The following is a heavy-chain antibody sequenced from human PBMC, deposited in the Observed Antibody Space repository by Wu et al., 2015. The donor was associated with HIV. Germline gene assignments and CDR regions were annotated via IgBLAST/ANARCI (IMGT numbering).Heavy chain of an antibody. Sequence: QVQLVQSGAEVKKPGASVKVSCKASGHTFTGYYMHWVRQAPGQGLEWVGRLNPNTGGADSAQKFQGRVTMTRDTSINTAYLDLSRLRLDDTAVYFCASGIQAGGANYWGQGTLVTVSS. V-gene: IGHV1-2*02. D-gene: IGHD2-21*01. CDR1: GHTFTGYY. CDR2: LNPNTGGA. J-gene: IGHJ4*02. CDR3: ASGIQAGGANY.